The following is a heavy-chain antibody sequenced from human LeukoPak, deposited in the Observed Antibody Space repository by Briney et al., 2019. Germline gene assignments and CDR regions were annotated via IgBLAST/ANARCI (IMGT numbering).Heavy chain of an antibody. CDR2: INPNSGGT. V-gene: IGHV1-2*02. CDR1: GYTFTGYY. Sequence: ASVKVSCKASGYTFTGYYMHWVRPAPGQGLEWMGWINPNSGGTNYAQKFQGRVTMTRDTSISTAYMELSRLRSDDTAVYYCARPDYYGSGSPDYWGQGTLVTVSS. J-gene: IGHJ4*02. CDR3: ARPDYYGSGSPDY. D-gene: IGHD3-10*01.